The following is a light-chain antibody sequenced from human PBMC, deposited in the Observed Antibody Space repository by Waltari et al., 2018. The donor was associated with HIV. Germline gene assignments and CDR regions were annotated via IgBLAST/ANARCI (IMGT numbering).Light chain of an antibody. CDR1: QKILFSSTNKNY. V-gene: IGKV4-1*01. CDR3: QQYYSTPRT. Sequence: DIVLTQSPASLAVSLGERVTMNCKSSQKILFSSTNKNYLSWYQQRPGQPPRLLIYWASSRESGVPERFTGSGSGTNFTLTISRLQADDVAVYFCQQYYSTPRTFGQGTKV. J-gene: IGKJ1*01. CDR2: WAS.